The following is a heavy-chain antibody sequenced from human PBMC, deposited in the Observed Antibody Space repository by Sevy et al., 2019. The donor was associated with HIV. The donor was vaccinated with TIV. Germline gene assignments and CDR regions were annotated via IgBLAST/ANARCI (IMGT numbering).Heavy chain of an antibody. D-gene: IGHD2-15*01. J-gene: IGHJ4*02. Sequence: GGCLRLSCAASGFAFNDFAMNWLRQLPGKGLEWVAIISYDGRKKFYADSVKGRFTISRDNSKNVVSLQMNSLRPEDTAVYYWATASLWGDSGVSHPSFDSWGQGTLVTVSS. V-gene: IGHV3-30*04. CDR1: GFAFNDFA. CDR3: ATASLWGDSGVSHPSFDS. CDR2: ISYDGRKK.